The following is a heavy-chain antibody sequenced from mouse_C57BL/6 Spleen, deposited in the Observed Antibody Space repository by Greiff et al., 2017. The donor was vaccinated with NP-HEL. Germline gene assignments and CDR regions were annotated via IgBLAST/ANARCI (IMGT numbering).Heavy chain of an antibody. J-gene: IGHJ2*01. D-gene: IGHD2-4*01. Sequence: DVKLQESGPGLVKPSQSLSLTCSVTGYSITSGYYWNWIRQFPGNKLEWMGYISYDGSNNYNPSLKNRISITRDTSKNQFFLKLNSVTTEDTATYYCARDDYDRGFDYWGQGTTLTVSS. CDR2: ISYDGSN. CDR1: GYSITSGYY. CDR3: ARDDYDRGFDY. V-gene: IGHV3-6*01.